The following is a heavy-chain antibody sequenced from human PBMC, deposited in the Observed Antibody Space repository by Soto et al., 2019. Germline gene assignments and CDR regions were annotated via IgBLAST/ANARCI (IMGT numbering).Heavy chain of an antibody. J-gene: IGHJ4*02. V-gene: IGHV3-53*01. Sequence: GGSLRLSCSASGLSVNNNYMTWVRQAPGRRPEWVAVIYTRGTTHFADFATGRFTFSRDISKNTLYLQMDSLRPEDTAVYYCAKLWGYYFESWGPGTLVTVSS. D-gene: IGHD2-21*01. CDR3: AKLWGYYFES. CDR1: GLSVNNNY. CDR2: IYTRGTT.